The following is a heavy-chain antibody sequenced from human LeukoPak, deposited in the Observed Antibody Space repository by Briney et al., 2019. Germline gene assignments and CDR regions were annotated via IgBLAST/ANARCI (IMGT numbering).Heavy chain of an antibody. V-gene: IGHV3-15*01. D-gene: IGHD1-1*01. CDR3: TTVNWNDDPYYYYYMDV. CDR1: GFTFSNAW. CDR2: IKSKTDGGTT. Sequence: GGSLRLSCAASGFTFSNAWMSWVRQAPGKGLEWVGRIKSKTDGGTTDYAAPVKGRFTISRDDSKNTLYLQMNSLKTEDTAVYYCTTVNWNDDPYYYYYMDVWGKGTTVTVSS. J-gene: IGHJ6*03.